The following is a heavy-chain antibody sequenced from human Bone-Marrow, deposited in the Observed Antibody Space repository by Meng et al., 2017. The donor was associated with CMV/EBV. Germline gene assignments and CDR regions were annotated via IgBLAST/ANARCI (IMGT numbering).Heavy chain of an antibody. CDR2: IIPIFGTA. D-gene: IGHD6-6*01. CDR3: ARDSHKYSTPRWETYYYYGMDV. CDR1: GYTFTSYG. Sequence: SVKVSCKASGYTFTSYGISWVRQAPGQGLEWMGGIIPIFGTANYAQKFQGRVTITTDESTSTAYMELSSLRSEDTAVYYCARDSHKYSTPRWETYYYYGMDVWGQGITVTVSS. J-gene: IGHJ6*02. V-gene: IGHV1-69*05.